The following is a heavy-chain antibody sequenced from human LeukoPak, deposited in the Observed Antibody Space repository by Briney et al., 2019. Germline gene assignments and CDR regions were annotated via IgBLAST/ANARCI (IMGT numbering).Heavy chain of an antibody. CDR1: GYTFTSYD. CDR2: MNPNSGNT. J-gene: IGHJ4*02. D-gene: IGHD3-3*01. Sequence: ASVKVPCKASGYTFTSYDINWVRQATGQGLEWMGWMNPNSGNTGYAQKFQGRVTITTDESTSTAYMELSSLRSEDTAVYYCAKGKSGYYFDYWGQGTLVTVSS. V-gene: IGHV1-8*03. CDR3: AKGKSGYYFDY.